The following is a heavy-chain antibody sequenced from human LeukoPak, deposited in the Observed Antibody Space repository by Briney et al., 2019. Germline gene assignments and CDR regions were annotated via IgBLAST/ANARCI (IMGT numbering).Heavy chain of an antibody. CDR1: GFTFNDYA. CDR3: AKAPSDNTGYWYFHH. Sequence: PGGSLRLSCAASGFTFNDYAMSWVRQAPGKGLEWVSTISGGGGSTYYADSVRGRFTISRDNSKDTLSLQMNSLRAEDTAVYYCAKAPSDNTGYWYFHHWGQGTLVTVSS. D-gene: IGHD3-22*01. CDR2: ISGGGGST. V-gene: IGHV3-23*01. J-gene: IGHJ1*01.